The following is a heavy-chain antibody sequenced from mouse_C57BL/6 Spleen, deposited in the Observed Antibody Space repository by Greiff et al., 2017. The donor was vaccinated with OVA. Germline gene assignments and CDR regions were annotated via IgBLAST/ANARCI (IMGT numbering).Heavy chain of an antibody. CDR2: INPNNGGT. V-gene: IGHV1-26*01. D-gene: IGHD1-1*01. J-gene: IGHJ2*01. CDR1: GYTFTDYY. Sequence: EVQLQQSGPELVKPGASVKISCKASGYTFTDYYMNWVKQSHGKSLEWIGDINPNNGGTSYNQKFKGKATLTVDKSSSTAYMELRSLTSEDSAVYYCARGVLRHYFDDWGQGTTRTVSS. CDR3: ARGVLRHYFDD.